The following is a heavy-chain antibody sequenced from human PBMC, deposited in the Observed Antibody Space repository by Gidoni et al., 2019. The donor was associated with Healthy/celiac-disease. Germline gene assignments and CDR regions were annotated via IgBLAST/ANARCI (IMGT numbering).Heavy chain of an antibody. CDR2: IKQDGSEK. V-gene: IGHV3-7*03. Sequence: EVQLVESVGGLVQPGGSLRLSCAAYGFTFSSYCMSWGRQAQGKGLEWEAKIKQDGSEKYYVDSVKGRFTISRDNAKNSLYLQMNSLRAEDTAVYYCARVGVGGVTAMGYYYCYGMDVWGQGTTVTVSS. CDR1: GFTFSSYC. D-gene: IGHD5-18*01. J-gene: IGHJ6*02. CDR3: ARVGVGGVTAMGYYYCYGMDV.